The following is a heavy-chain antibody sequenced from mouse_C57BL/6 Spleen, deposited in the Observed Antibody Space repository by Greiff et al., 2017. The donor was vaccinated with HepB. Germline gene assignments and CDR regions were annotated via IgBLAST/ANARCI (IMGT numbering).Heavy chain of an antibody. CDR3: AREGAYGYPFAY. CDR1: GYTFTSYW. V-gene: IGHV1-64*01. CDR2: IHPNSGST. D-gene: IGHD2-2*01. Sequence: QVQLQQPGAELVKPGASVKLSCKASGYTFTSYWMHWVKQRPGQGLEWIGMIHPNSGSTNYNEKFKSKATLTVDKSSSTAYMQLSSLTSEDSAVYYCAREGAYGYPFAYWGQGTLVTVSA. J-gene: IGHJ3*01.